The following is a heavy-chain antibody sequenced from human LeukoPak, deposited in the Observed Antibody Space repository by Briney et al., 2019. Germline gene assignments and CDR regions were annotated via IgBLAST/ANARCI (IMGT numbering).Heavy chain of an antibody. D-gene: IGHD1-26*01. V-gene: IGHV3-48*04. J-gene: IGHJ4*02. CDR3: AKEPIVGATTLFYYFDY. CDR1: RFTFSSYS. CDR2: ISSSSSTI. Sequence: GGSLRLSCAASRFTFSSYSMNWVRQAPGKGLEWVSYISSSSSTIYYADSVKGRFTISRDNAKNSLYLQMNSLRAEDTALYYCAKEPIVGATTLFYYFDYWGQGTLVTVSS.